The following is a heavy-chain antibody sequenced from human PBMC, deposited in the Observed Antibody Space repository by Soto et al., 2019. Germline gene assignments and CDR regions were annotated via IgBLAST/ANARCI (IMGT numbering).Heavy chain of an antibody. CDR2: ISAYNGNT. CDR3: ARTTGYSSTENWFDP. J-gene: IGHJ5*02. D-gene: IGHD6-13*01. CDR1: GYTFTSYG. V-gene: IGHV1-18*01. Sequence: QVPLVQSGAEVKKPGASVKVSCKASGYTFTSYGISWVRQSPGQGLEWMGWISAYNGNTNNAQKFQGRVAVTTDTSPSTAYMELMNLRSADTAVYYCARTTGYSSTENWFDPWGQGTLVTVSS.